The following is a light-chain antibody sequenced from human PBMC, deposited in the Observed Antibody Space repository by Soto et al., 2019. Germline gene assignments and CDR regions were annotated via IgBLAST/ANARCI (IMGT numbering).Light chain of an antibody. CDR3: QQSYSTPFT. CDR1: QSISSF. V-gene: IGKV1-39*01. Sequence: DIPMTQSPSSLSASVGDRVTITCRASQSISSFLNWYQQKSGEAPKVLIYAASSLQSGVPPRFSGSGSGTVFSLTINSLQPEDFATYYCQQSYSTPFTFGPGTKVDIK. CDR2: AAS. J-gene: IGKJ3*01.